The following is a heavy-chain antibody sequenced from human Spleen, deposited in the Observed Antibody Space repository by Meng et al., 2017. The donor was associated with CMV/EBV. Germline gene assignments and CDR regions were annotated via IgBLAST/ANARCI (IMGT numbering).Heavy chain of an antibody. CDR1: GYSFTSYW. CDR3: ARLITIFGVVIGAFDI. CDR2: IYPGDSDT. D-gene: IGHD3-3*01. Sequence: KVSCKGSGYSFTSYWIGWVRQMPGKGLEWMGIIYPGDSDTRYSPSFQGQVTISADKSISTAYLQWSSLKASDTAMYYCARLITIFGVVIGAFDIWGQGTMVTVSS. J-gene: IGHJ3*02. V-gene: IGHV5-51*01.